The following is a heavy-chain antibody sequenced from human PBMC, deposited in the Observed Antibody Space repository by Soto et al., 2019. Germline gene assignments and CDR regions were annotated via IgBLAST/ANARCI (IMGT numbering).Heavy chain of an antibody. CDR2: IYTSGST. V-gene: IGHV4-4*07. Sequence: SETLSLTCTVSGGSISSYYWSWIRQPAGKGLEWIGRIYTSGSTNYNPSLKSRVTMSVDTSKNQFSLKLSSVTAADTAVYYCARDFRPREYDFWSGYYPIWFDPWGQGTLVTVSS. D-gene: IGHD3-3*01. CDR3: ARDFRPREYDFWSGYYPIWFDP. CDR1: GGSISSYY. J-gene: IGHJ5*02.